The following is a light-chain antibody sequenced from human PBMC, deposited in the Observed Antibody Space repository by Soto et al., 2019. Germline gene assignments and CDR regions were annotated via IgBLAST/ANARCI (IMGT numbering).Light chain of an antibody. CDR3: QQSYSSPPT. CDR1: QSISNH. J-gene: IGKJ1*01. CDR2: AAS. V-gene: IGKV1-39*01. Sequence: DIQMTQSPSSLSASVEDRVIITCRASQSISNHLNSYQQKPAKAPKPLILAASSLQSGVPSRFSGSRSGPDFTLTISSLQPEDFATYYCQQSYSSPPTFGQGTKVEIK.